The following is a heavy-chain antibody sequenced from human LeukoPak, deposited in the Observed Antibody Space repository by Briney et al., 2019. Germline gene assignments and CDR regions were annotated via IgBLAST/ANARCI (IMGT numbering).Heavy chain of an antibody. Sequence: GASVKVSCKASGYTFTSYAMHWVRQAPGQRLEWMGWINAGNGNTKYSQKFQGRVTITRDTSASTAYMELSSLRSEDTAVYYCARGFRVLRYFDWLIKPAYFDYWGQGTLVTVSS. J-gene: IGHJ4*02. V-gene: IGHV1-3*01. CDR1: GYTFTSYA. CDR3: ARGFRVLRYFDWLIKPAYFDY. D-gene: IGHD3-9*01. CDR2: INAGNGNT.